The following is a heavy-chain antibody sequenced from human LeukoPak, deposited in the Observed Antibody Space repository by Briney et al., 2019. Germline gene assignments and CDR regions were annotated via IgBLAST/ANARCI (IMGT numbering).Heavy chain of an antibody. CDR2: INPNSGGT. D-gene: IGHD2-15*01. V-gene: IGHV1-2*02. CDR3: THCSGGSCYSGPSFDY. CDR1: GYTLTGYY. J-gene: IGHJ4*02. Sequence: ASVKVSCKASGYTLTGYYMHWVRQAPGQGLEWMGWINPNSGGTNYAQKFQGRVTMTRDTSISTAYMELSRLRSDDTAVYYCTHCSGGSCYSGPSFDYWGQGTLVTVSS.